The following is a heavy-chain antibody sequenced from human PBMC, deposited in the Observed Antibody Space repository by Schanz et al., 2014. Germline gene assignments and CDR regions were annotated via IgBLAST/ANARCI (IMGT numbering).Heavy chain of an antibody. CDR1: GFTFSSYA. CDR2: ISNDGSIK. CDR3: ARANYRRKINFDY. V-gene: IGHV3-30-3*01. D-gene: IGHD3-10*01. J-gene: IGHJ4*02. Sequence: VQLLESGGGLVQPGGSLRLSCAASGFTFSSYAMHWVRQAPGKGLEWVALISNDGSIKYYADSVEGRFTMSRDNSKNTLYLQMNSLRAEDTAVYYCARANYRRKINFDYWGRGTLVTVSS.